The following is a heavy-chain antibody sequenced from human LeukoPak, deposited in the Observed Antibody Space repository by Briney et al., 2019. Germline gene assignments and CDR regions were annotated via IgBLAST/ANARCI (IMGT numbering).Heavy chain of an antibody. CDR3: AAHRPTGSVGY. J-gene: IGHJ4*02. CDR2: ISGSGGST. CDR1: GFTFNTYA. V-gene: IGHV3-23*01. D-gene: IGHD3-10*01. Sequence: PGGSLRLSCAASGFTFNTYAMSWVRQAPWERLQWVSGISGSGGSTYYADSVKGRFTISRDNSKNTLCLQMNSLRAEDTAVYYCAAHRPTGSVGYWGQGTLVTVSS.